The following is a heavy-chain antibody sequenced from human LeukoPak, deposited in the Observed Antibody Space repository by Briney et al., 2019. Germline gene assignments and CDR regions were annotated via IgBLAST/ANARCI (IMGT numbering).Heavy chain of an antibody. CDR1: GFTFSSYW. D-gene: IGHD6-19*01. Sequence: GGSLRLSCAASGFTFSSYWMSWVRQAPGKGLEWVANIKQDGSEKYYVDSVKGRFTISGDNAKNSLYLQMNSLRAEDTAVYYCARVRLVAGAYYFDYWGQGTLVTVSS. CDR3: ARVRLVAGAYYFDY. V-gene: IGHV3-7*01. J-gene: IGHJ4*02. CDR2: IKQDGSEK.